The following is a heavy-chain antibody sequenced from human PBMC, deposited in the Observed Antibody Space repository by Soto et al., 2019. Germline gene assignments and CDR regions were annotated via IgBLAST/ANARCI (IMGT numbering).Heavy chain of an antibody. CDR2: ITPFNGNT. D-gene: IGHD4-17*01. V-gene: IGHV1-45*02. CDR1: GYTFTYRY. Sequence: GASVKVSCKASGYTFTYRYLHWVRQAPGQVLEWMGWITPFNGNTNYAQKFQDRVTITRDRSMSTAYMELSSLRSEDTAMYYCARSAGDASTVQDQDAFDIWGQGTMVTVSS. J-gene: IGHJ3*02. CDR3: ARSAGDASTVQDQDAFDI.